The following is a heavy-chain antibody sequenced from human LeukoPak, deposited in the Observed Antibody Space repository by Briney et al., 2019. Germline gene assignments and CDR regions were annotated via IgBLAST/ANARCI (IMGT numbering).Heavy chain of an antibody. J-gene: IGHJ5*02. Sequence: ASVKVSCKASGYTFTGYYMHWVRQAPGQGLEWMGWINPNSGGTNYAQKLQGRVTMTTDTSTSTAYMELRSLRSDDTAVYYCARDRKPTEGQKGPWGQGTLVTVSS. CDR2: INPNSGGT. V-gene: IGHV1-2*02. D-gene: IGHD4-17*01. CDR1: GYTFTGYY. CDR3: ARDRKPTEGQKGP.